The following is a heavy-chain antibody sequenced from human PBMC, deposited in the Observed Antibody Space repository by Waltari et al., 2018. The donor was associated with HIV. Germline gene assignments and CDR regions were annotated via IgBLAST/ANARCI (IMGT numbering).Heavy chain of an antibody. J-gene: IGHJ4*02. D-gene: IGHD3-9*01. V-gene: IGHV3-74*01. CDR3: ARASHYFEFSTFVGDYYFDL. Sequence: VQLVESGGGSIKSGGSLRLSCAASGVSVSNHWMEWVRQGPGKGLVWLGRMNGDGRTRENADAVKGRFVIARDNARNTLYIQVNSLRVEDTAVYYCARASHYFEFSTFVGDYYFDLWGRGTRVAVSS. CDR1: GVSVSNHW. CDR2: MNGDGRTR.